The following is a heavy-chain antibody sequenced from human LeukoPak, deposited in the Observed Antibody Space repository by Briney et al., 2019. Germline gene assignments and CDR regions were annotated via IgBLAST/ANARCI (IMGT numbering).Heavy chain of an antibody. CDR1: GFTFSTYW. CDR3: AKSRRAYCSGGSCFGLWDY. D-gene: IGHD2-15*01. CDR2: INSDESST. Sequence: PGGSLRLSCAASGFTFSTYWMHWVCQAPGKGLVWVSRINSDESSTPYADSVKGRFTISRDNAKNTLYLQMNSLRAEDTAVYYCAKSRRAYCSGGSCFGLWDYWGQGTLVTVSS. V-gene: IGHV3-74*01. J-gene: IGHJ4*02.